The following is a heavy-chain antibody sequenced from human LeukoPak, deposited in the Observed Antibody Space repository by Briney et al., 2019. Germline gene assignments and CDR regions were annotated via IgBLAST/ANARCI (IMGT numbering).Heavy chain of an antibody. Sequence: SETLSLTCAVYGGSFSGYYWSWMRQPPGKGLEWIGEINHSGSTNYNPSLKSRVTISVDTSKNQLSLKLSSVTAADTAVYYCARLPNLLRPTYYYYAMDVWAQRTTVAVSS. J-gene: IGHJ6*02. D-gene: IGHD3-16*01. CDR2: INHSGST. V-gene: IGHV4-34*01. CDR3: ARLPNLLRPTYYYYAMDV. CDR1: GGSFSGYY.